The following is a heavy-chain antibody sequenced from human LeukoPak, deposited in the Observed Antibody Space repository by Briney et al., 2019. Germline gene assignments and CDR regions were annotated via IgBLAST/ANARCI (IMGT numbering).Heavy chain of an antibody. CDR3: ARGFQWSRYYFDY. D-gene: IGHD2-15*01. CDR2: IIPTFGTA. Sequence: SVKVSCKASGYTFTSYGISWVRQAPGQGLEWMGGIIPTFGTANYAQKFQGRVTITADESTSTAYMELSSLRSEDTAVYYCARGFQWSRYYFDYWGQGTLVTVSS. V-gene: IGHV1-69*13. J-gene: IGHJ4*02. CDR1: GYTFTSYG.